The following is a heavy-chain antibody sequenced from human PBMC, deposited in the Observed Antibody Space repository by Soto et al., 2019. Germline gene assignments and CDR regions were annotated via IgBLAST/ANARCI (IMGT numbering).Heavy chain of an antibody. Sequence: SETLSLTCTVSGGSISSYYWSWIRQPPGKGLEWIGYIYYSGSTNYNPSLRSRVTISVDTSKNQFSLKLRSVTAADTAVFYCAGLYPYESSGYHLNYWGQGALVTVSS. CDR2: IYYSGST. D-gene: IGHD3-22*01. V-gene: IGHV4-59*08. CDR3: AGLYPYESSGYHLNY. CDR1: GGSISSYY. J-gene: IGHJ4*02.